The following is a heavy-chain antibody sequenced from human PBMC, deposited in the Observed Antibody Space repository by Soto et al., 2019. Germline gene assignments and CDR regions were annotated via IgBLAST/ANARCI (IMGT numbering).Heavy chain of an antibody. D-gene: IGHD6-19*01. CDR3: AAETSYRSGMDV. V-gene: IGHV1-58*02. CDR1: GFTFTSSA. J-gene: IGHJ6*04. Sequence: ASVKVSCKASGFTFTSSAMQWVRQARGQRLEWIGWIVVGSGNTNYAQKFQERVTITRDMSTSTAYMELSSLRSEDTAVYYCAAETSYRSGMDVWGKGTTVTVSS. CDR2: IVVGSGNT.